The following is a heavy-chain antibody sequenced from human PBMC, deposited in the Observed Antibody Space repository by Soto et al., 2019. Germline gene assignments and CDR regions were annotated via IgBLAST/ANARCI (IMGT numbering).Heavy chain of an antibody. CDR3: ARAQNLEMATP. D-gene: IGHD5-12*01. CDR2: INAGNGNT. Sequence: ASVKVSCKASGYTFTSYAMLWVRQAPGQRLEWMGWINAGNGNTKYSQKFQGRVTITRDTSASTAYMELSSLRSEDTAVYYCARAQNLEMATPWGQGTLVAVSS. CDR1: GYTFTSYA. J-gene: IGHJ4*02. V-gene: IGHV1-3*01.